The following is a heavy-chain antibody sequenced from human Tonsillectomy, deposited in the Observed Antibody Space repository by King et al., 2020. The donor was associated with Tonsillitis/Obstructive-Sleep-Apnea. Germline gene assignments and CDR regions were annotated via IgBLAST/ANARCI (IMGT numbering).Heavy chain of an antibody. Sequence: VQLVESGGGVVQPGRSLRLSCAASGFTFNNYGMHWVRQAPGKGLEWMSVIWYDGSNKYYADSVKGRFTISRDNSKNTLYLQMDSLRVEDTAVYYCARARRISGNEDPFDYWGQGTLVTGSS. J-gene: IGHJ4*02. CDR2: IWYDGSNK. V-gene: IGHV3-33*01. D-gene: IGHD5-12*01. CDR3: ARARRISGNEDPFDY. CDR1: GFTFNNYG.